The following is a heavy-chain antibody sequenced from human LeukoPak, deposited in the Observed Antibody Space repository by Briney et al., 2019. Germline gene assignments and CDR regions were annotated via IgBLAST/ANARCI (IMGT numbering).Heavy chain of an antibody. CDR3: AKEGNYYDSSGYSLDYFDY. CDR2: ISYDGSNK. Sequence: GGSLRLSCAASGFTFSSYGMRWVRQAPGKGLEWVAVISYDGSNKYYADSVKGRFTISRDNSKNTLYLQMNSLRAEDTAVYYCAKEGNYYDSSGYSLDYFDYWGQGTLVTVSS. CDR1: GFTFSSYG. V-gene: IGHV3-30*18. D-gene: IGHD3-22*01. J-gene: IGHJ4*02.